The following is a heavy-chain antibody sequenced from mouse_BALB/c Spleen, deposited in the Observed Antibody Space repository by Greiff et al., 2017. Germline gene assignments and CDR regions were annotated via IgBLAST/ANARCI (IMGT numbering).Heavy chain of an antibody. J-gene: IGHJ2*01. CDR2: ISSGSSTI. Sequence: EVKLMESGGGLVQPGGSRKLSCAASGFTFSSFGMHWVRQAPEKGLEWVAYISSGSSTIYYADTVKGRFTISRDNPKNTLFLQMTSLRSEDTAMYYCARDRGSSPLDYWGQGTTLTVSS. CDR3: ARDRGSSPLDY. D-gene: IGHD1-1*01. CDR1: GFTFSSFG. V-gene: IGHV5-17*02.